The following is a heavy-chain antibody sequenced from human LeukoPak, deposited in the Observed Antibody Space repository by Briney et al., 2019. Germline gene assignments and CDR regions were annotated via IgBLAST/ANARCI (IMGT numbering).Heavy chain of an antibody. CDR1: GGTFSSYA. J-gene: IGHJ5*02. CDR3: ARALLWFGELYNWFDP. V-gene: IGHV1-69*13. Sequence: SVKVSCKASGGTFSSYAISWVRQAPGHGLEWMGGIIPIFGTANYAQKFQGRVTITADESTSTAYMELSSLRSEDTAVYYRARALLWFGELYNWFDPWGQGTLVTVSS. D-gene: IGHD3-10*01. CDR2: IIPIFGTA.